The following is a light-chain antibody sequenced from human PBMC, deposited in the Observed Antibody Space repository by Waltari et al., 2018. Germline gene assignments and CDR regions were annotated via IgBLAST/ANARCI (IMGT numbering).Light chain of an antibody. CDR2: AAS. CDR1: HSAAYAN. V-gene: IGKV3-20*01. Sequence: EIVLTQSPGTLSLSPGERATLSCRASHSAAYANSFGWFQQRPGQAPRLLIHAASTRATGVPDRFSGSGSGTDLTLTISRLEPEDFAVYYCLHYGSSPRVIFGQGTRLEIK. J-gene: IGKJ2*01. CDR3: LHYGSSPRVI.